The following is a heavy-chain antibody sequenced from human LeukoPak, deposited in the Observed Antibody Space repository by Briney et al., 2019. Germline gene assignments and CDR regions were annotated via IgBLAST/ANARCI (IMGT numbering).Heavy chain of an antibody. J-gene: IGHJ4*02. CDR3: ATLDDIAFDY. CDR2: IKQDGSEK. V-gene: IGHV3-7*01. Sequence: GGSLRLSCAASGFTVSNNYMSWVRQAPGKGLEWVANIKQDGSEKYYVDSVKGRFTISRDNAKNSLYLQMNSLRAEDTAVYYCATLDDIAFDYWGQGTLVTVSS. CDR1: GFTVSNNY. D-gene: IGHD5-12*01.